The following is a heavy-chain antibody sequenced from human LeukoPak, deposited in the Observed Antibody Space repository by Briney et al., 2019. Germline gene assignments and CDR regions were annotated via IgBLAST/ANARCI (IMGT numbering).Heavy chain of an antibody. Sequence: ASVKVSCKASGYTFTSYAMNWVRQAPGQGLEWMGWINTNTGNPTYAQGFTGRFVFSLDTSVSTAYLQISSLKAEDTAVYYCARGRPFYYYYYGMDVWGQGTTVIVSS. D-gene: IGHD6-6*01. V-gene: IGHV7-4-1*02. CDR2: INTNTGNP. CDR3: ARGRPFYYYYYGMDV. CDR1: GYTFTSYA. J-gene: IGHJ6*02.